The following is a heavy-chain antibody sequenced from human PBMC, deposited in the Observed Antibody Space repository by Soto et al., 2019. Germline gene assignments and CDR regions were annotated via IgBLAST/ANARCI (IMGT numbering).Heavy chain of an antibody. Sequence: PSETQSLTCTVSGSSLSSGGYYCSWVRQHRGKGLEWSGYISYRGSPYSSPSRKSLGTISVDTSMNEVSLKLGSVTGEVLAGDYDAIDCEKYYGPGMHCRWGQGTRVTGAS. D-gene: IGHD3-10*01. V-gene: IGHV4-31*01. J-gene: IGHJ1*01. CDR3: AIDCEKYYGPGMHCR. CDR1: GSSLSSGGYY. CDR2: ISYRGSP.